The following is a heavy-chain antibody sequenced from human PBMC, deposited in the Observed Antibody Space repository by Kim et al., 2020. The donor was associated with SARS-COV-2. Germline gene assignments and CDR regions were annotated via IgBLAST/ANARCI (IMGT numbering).Heavy chain of an antibody. CDR3: ARVIKSGTGEGFDY. J-gene: IGHJ4*02. CDR1: GDSVSNNRAA. V-gene: IGHV6-1*01. D-gene: IGHD3-16*01. Sequence: SQTLSLTCAISGDSVSNNRAAWNWIRQSPSRGLEWLGRTFYRSNWYNEYALSVKSRIAINAETSKNQFSLQLNSVTPEDTAVYYCARVIKSGTGEGFDYWGQGTLVTVSS. CDR2: TFYRSNWYN.